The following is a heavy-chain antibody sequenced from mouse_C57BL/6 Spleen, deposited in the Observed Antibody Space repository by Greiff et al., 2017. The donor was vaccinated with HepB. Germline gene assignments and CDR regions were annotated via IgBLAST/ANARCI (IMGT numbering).Heavy chain of an antibody. V-gene: IGHV5-17*01. D-gene: IGHD2-4*01. Sequence: EVHLVESGGGLVKPGGSLKLSCAASGFTFSDYGMHWVRQAPEKGLEWVAYISSGSSTIYYADKVKGRFTISRDNAKNTRFRQMTSLRSEDTAMYYCARGDYDYAWFAYWGQGTLVTVSA. J-gene: IGHJ3*01. CDR2: ISSGSSTI. CDR1: GFTFSDYG. CDR3: ARGDYDYAWFAY.